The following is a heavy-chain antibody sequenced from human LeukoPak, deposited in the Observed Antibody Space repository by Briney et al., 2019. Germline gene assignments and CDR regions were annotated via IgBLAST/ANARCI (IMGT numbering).Heavy chain of an antibody. V-gene: IGHV3-7*05. CDR2: IREDGSEK. J-gene: IGHJ4*02. Sequence: GGSLRLSCAASGFTFSNYFMSWVRQAPGKGLEWVANIREDGSEKYYVDSVKGRFTISRDNAKNSLYLEMNSLRAEDTAVYFCARDDSTGYYYLDGWGQGTLVTVSS. CDR1: GFTFSNYF. D-gene: IGHD3-22*01. CDR3: ARDDSTGYYYLDG.